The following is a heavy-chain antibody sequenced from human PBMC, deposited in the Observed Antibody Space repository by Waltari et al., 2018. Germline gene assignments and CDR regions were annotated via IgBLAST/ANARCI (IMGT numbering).Heavy chain of an antibody. D-gene: IGHD6-13*01. CDR2: IYSSGST. J-gene: IGHJ4*02. CDR1: GGSISSCRYY. V-gene: IGHV4-61*02. Sequence: QVQLQESGPGLVKPSQTLSLTCTVSGGSISSCRYYWSWIRQPAGKGLEWIGRIYSSGSTNYNPSLKSRVTISVDTSKNQFSLKLSSVTAADTAVYYCARASSWYYYFDYWGQGTLVTVSS. CDR3: ARASSWYYYFDY.